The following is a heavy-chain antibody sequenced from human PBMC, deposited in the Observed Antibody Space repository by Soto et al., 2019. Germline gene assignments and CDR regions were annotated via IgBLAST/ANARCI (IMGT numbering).Heavy chain of an antibody. CDR2: IWYDGSNK. CDR3: ARVQNSGSYGPTYYYYYGMDV. CDR1: GFTFSSYG. Sequence: GGSLRLSCAASGFTFSSYGMHWVRQAPGKGLEWVAVIWYDGSNKYYADSVKGRFTISRDNSKNTLYLQMNSLRAEDTAVYYCARVQNSGSYGPTYYYYYGMDVWGQGTTVTVSS. J-gene: IGHJ6*02. D-gene: IGHD1-26*01. V-gene: IGHV3-33*01.